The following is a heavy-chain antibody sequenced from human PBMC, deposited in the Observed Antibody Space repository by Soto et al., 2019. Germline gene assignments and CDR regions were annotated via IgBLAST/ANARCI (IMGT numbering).Heavy chain of an antibody. J-gene: IGHJ4*02. CDR2: IYPGDSDT. V-gene: IGHV5-51*01. CDR1: GYSFTSYW. D-gene: IGHD3-22*01. Sequence: GESLKISCKGSGYSFTSYWIGWVRQMPGKGLEWMGIIYPGDSDTRYSPSFQGQVTISADKSISTAYLQWSSLKASDTAMYYCARQIYDSDTGPNFQYYFDSWCQGTPVTVSS. CDR3: ARQIYDSDTGPNFQYYFDS.